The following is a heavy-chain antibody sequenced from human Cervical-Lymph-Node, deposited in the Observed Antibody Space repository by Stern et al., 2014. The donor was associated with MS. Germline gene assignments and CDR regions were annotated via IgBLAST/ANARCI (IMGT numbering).Heavy chain of an antibody. D-gene: IGHD5-18*01. V-gene: IGHV1-69*01. Sequence: VQLLESGAEVKKPGSSVKVSCKASGGTFSSYAISWVRQAPGQGLEWMGGIIPIFGTANYAQKFQGRVTITADESTSTAYMELSSLRSEDTAVYYCARDKRGYSYGPYYYYYGMDVWGQGTTVTVSS. CDR2: IIPIFGTA. CDR1: GGTFSSYA. CDR3: ARDKRGYSYGPYYYYYGMDV. J-gene: IGHJ6*02.